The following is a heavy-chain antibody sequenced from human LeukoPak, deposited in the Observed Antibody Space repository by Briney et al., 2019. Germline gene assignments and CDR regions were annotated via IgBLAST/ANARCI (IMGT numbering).Heavy chain of an antibody. CDR2: ISYDGSNK. CDR1: GFTVSSYG. V-gene: IGHV3-30*18. J-gene: IGHJ4*02. Sequence: GGSLRLSCAASGFTVSSYGMHWVRQAPGKGLEWVAVISYDGSNKYYADSVKGRFTISRDNSKNTLYLQMNSLRAEDTAVYYCAKDFFPYSSSWPDYWGQGTLVTVSS. D-gene: IGHD6-13*01. CDR3: AKDFFPYSSSWPDY.